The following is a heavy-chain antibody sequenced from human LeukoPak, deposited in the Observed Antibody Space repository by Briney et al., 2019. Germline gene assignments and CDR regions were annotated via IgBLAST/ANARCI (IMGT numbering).Heavy chain of an antibody. Sequence: PGGSLRLSCAASGFTVSSNYMSWVRQAPGKGLEWVSAISGSGGSTYYADSVKGRFTISRDNSKNTLYLQMNSLRAEDTAVYYCAKAHSTVTTSLNWFDPWGQGTLVTVSS. CDR3: AKAHSTVTTSLNWFDP. J-gene: IGHJ5*02. CDR1: GFTVSSNY. V-gene: IGHV3-23*01. CDR2: ISGSGGST. D-gene: IGHD4-11*01.